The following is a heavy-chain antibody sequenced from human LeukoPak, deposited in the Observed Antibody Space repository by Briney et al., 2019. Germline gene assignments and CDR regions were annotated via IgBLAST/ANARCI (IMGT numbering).Heavy chain of an antibody. D-gene: IGHD6-13*01. Sequence: PSETLSLTCTVSGGSISSYYWSWIRQPPGKGLEWIGEINHSGSTNYNPSLKSRVTISVDTSKNQFSLKLSSATAADTAVYYCARHGRIAAAGTRDYWGQGTLVTVSS. J-gene: IGHJ4*02. CDR2: INHSGST. CDR1: GGSISSYY. V-gene: IGHV4-34*01. CDR3: ARHGRIAAAGTRDY.